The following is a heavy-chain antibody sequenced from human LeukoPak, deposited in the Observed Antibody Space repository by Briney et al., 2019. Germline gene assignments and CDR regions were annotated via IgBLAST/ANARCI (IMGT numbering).Heavy chain of an antibody. J-gene: IGHJ4*02. CDR1: GGSISNYF. V-gene: IGHV4-59*08. Sequence: SETLSLTCTVSGGSISNYFWNGIRQPPGKGLEWIGYFFQSGSAKYNPSLKSRVTLSADTSKNQVSLKLNSVTAADTAVYFCARAGGYSGYGSFDYWGQGILAPVSS. CDR3: ARAGGYSGYGSFDY. CDR2: FFQSGSA. D-gene: IGHD5-12*01.